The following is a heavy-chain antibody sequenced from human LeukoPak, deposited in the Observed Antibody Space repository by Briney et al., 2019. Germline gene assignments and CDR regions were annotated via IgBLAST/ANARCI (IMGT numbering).Heavy chain of an antibody. CDR2: IIPIFGTA. CDR1: GGTFSSYA. Sequence: ASVKVSCKASGGTFSSYAISWVRQAPGQGLEWMGGIIPIFGTANYAQKFQGRVTITADESTSTAYMELSSLRSEDTAVYYCASLGYCSSTSCSTGAFDIWGQGTMVTVSS. V-gene: IGHV1-69*01. CDR3: ASLGYCSSTSCSTGAFDI. J-gene: IGHJ3*02. D-gene: IGHD2-2*01.